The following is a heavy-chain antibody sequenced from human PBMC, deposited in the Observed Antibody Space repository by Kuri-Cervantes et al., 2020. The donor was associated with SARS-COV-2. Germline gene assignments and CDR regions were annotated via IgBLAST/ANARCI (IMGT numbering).Heavy chain of an antibody. CDR3: AKGARGDMDAFDI. CDR1: GGSIRSYF. V-gene: IGHV4-59*01. J-gene: IGHJ3*02. D-gene: IGHD2-15*01. Sequence: GSLRLSCNVSGGSIRSYFWSWIRQAPGKGLEWIGCMYFNGRTNYNPSLKRRVSMSVDTSKGQFSLNLASMSAADTAVYYCAKGARGDMDAFDIWGLGTMVTVSS. CDR2: MYFNGRT.